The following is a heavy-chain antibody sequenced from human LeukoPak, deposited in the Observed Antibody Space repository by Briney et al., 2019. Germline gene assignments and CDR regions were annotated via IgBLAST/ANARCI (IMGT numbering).Heavy chain of an antibody. CDR3: ARKDENWFDP. V-gene: IGHV1-69*04. CDR2: IIPILGIA. CDR1: GYTFTSYG. J-gene: IGHJ5*02. Sequence: ASVKVSCKASGYTFTSYGISWVRQAPGQGLEWMGRIIPILGIANYAQKFQGRVTITADKSTSTAYMELSSLRSEDTAVYYCARKDENWFDPWGQGTLVTVSS.